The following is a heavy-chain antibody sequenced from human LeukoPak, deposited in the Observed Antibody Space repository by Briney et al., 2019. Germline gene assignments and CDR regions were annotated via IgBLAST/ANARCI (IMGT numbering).Heavy chain of an antibody. J-gene: IGHJ6*02. CDR3: ARGTELGYCSGGSCPYYGMDV. CDR2: MNPNSGNT. CDR1: GYTFTSYD. D-gene: IGHD2-15*01. V-gene: IGHV1-8*01. Sequence: ASVKVSCKASGYTFTSYDINWVRQATGQGLEWMGWMNPNSGNTGYAQKFQGRVTMTRNTSISTAYMELSSLRSEDTAVYYCARGTELGYCSGGSCPYYGMDVWGQGTTVTVSS.